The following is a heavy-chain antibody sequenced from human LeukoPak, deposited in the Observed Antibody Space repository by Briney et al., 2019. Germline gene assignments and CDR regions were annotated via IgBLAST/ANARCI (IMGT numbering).Heavy chain of an antibody. CDR3: ARHAWSGHAAVRYFDY. D-gene: IGHD3-3*01. CDR1: GGSISSYY. CDR2: IYYSGST. Sequence: SETLSLTCTVSGGSISSYYWSWIRQPPGKGLEWIGYIYYSGSTNYNPSLKSRVTISVDTSKNQFSLKLSSVTAADTAVYYCARHAWSGHAAVRYFDYWGQGTLVTVSS. V-gene: IGHV4-59*08. J-gene: IGHJ4*02.